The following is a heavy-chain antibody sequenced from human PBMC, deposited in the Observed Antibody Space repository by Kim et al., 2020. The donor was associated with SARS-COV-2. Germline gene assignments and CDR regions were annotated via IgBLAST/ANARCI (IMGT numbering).Heavy chain of an antibody. CDR2: IYYSGST. J-gene: IGHJ4*02. D-gene: IGHD5-12*01. CDR1: GGSISSYY. V-gene: IGHV4-59*08. CDR3: ASTKDGYNQVFDY. Sequence: SETLSLTCTVSGGSISSYYWSWIRQPPGKGLEWIGYIYYSGSTNYNPSLKSRVTISVDTSKNQFSLKLSSVTAADTAVYYCASTKDGYNQVFDYWGQGTLVTVSS.